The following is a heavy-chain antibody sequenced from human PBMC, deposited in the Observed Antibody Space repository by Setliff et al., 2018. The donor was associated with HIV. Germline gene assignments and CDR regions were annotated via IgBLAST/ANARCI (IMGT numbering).Heavy chain of an antibody. D-gene: IGHD6-13*01. CDR2: INHSGST. CDR1: GGSFSGYS. J-gene: IGHJ4*02. CDR3: ATGGEGSSSSWLSPDF. Sequence: SETLSLTCAVSGGSFSGYSWSWSRQPPGKGLEWMGEINHSGSTNSNPSLKSRVTVSVDRSRNQFSLILKSVTAADTAMYYCATGGEGSSSSWLSPDFWGQGTLVTVSS. V-gene: IGHV4-34*01.